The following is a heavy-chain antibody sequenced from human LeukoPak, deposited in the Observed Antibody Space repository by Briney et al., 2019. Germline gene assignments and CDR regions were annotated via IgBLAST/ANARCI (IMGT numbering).Heavy chain of an antibody. Sequence: GSLRLSCAASGFTFSNYAMHWVRQAPGKGLEWVAVISYDGSNKYYADSVKGRFTISRDNSKNTLYLQMNSLRAEDTAVYYCARLKYSSRANWFDPWGQGTLVTVSS. J-gene: IGHJ5*02. CDR2: ISYDGSNK. V-gene: IGHV3-30*04. D-gene: IGHD6-13*01. CDR1: GFTFSNYA. CDR3: ARLKYSSRANWFDP.